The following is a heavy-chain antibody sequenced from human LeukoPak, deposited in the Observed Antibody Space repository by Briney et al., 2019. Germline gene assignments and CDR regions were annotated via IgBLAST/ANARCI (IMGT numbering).Heavy chain of an antibody. J-gene: IGHJ5*02. CDR1: GFTFSSYE. CDR3: ARARTYNWNYEGWFDP. D-gene: IGHD1-7*01. Sequence: GGSLRLSCAASGFTFSSYEMNWVRQAPGKGLEWVSYISSSGSTIYYADSVKGRFTISRDNAKNSLYLQMNSLRAEDTAVYYCARARTYNWNYEGWFDPWGQGTLVTVSS. CDR2: ISSSGSTI. V-gene: IGHV3-48*03.